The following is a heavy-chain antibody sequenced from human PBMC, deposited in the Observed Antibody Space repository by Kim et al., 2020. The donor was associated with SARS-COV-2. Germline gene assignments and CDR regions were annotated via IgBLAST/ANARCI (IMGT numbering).Heavy chain of an antibody. CDR1: GFTLSSYS. V-gene: IGHV3-21*01. CDR3: TREGYYFALDV. Sequence: GGSLRLSCAASGFTLSSYSMKWVRQAPGKGLEWVSFITSRSEYIHYADSVKGRFTISRDNAKNSVFLQMNSLRAEDTAVYYCTREGYYFALDVWGQGTTVTVSS. J-gene: IGHJ6*02. CDR2: ITSRSEYI.